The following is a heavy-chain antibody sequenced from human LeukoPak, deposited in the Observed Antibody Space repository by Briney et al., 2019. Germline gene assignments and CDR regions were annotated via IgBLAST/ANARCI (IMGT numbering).Heavy chain of an antibody. CDR3: ARSYFDVLTNYYMWLAP. Sequence: ASVKVSCKASGYTFTDYYTHWVRQAPGQGLEWMGWFNLNSGDTYYPQNFQDRVTMTGDTSISTAYLELSSLRSDDTAVFYCARSYFDVLTNYYMWLAPWGQGTLVTVSS. D-gene: IGHD3-9*01. J-gene: IGHJ5*02. CDR1: GYTFTDYY. V-gene: IGHV1-2*02. CDR2: FNLNSGDT.